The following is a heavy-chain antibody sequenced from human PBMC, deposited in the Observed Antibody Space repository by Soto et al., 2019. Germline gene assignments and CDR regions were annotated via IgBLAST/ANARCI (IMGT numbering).Heavy chain of an antibody. J-gene: IGHJ4*02. CDR2: IYYSEST. CDR1: GVSISSYY. V-gene: IGHV4-59*08. Sequence: SETLSLTCTVSGVSISSYYWSWIRQPPGKGLEWIGYIYYSESTNYNPSLKSRVTISVDTSKNQFSLKLSSVTGADTAVYYCARSTNYDILTGYPDWGQGTLVTVSS. D-gene: IGHD3-9*01. CDR3: ARSTNYDILTGYPD.